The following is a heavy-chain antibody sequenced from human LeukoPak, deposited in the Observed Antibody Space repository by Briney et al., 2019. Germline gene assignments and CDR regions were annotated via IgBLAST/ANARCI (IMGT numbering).Heavy chain of an antibody. D-gene: IGHD3-10*01. J-gene: IGHJ6*02. CDR1: GGSISSYY. Sequence: SETLSLTCTVSGGSISSYYWSWIRQPPGKGLEWIGYIYYSGSTNYNPSLKSRVTISVDTSKNQFSLKLSSVTAADTAVYYCARASGSPETYGMDVWGQGTTVTVSS. V-gene: IGHV4-59*01. CDR3: ARASGSPETYGMDV. CDR2: IYYSGST.